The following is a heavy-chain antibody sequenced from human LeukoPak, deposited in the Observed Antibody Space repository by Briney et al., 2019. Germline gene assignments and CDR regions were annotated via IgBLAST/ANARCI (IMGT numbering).Heavy chain of an antibody. Sequence: PSETLSLTCTVSGGSISSSSYYWGWIRQPPGKGLEWIGYIYYSGSTNYNPSLKSRVTISVDTSKNQFSLKLSSVTAADTAVYYCARGLDTYYYDSSGYGFDYWGQGTLVTVSS. V-gene: IGHV4-61*05. CDR3: ARGLDTYYYDSSGYGFDY. CDR2: IYYSGST. J-gene: IGHJ4*02. CDR1: GGSISSSSYY. D-gene: IGHD3-22*01.